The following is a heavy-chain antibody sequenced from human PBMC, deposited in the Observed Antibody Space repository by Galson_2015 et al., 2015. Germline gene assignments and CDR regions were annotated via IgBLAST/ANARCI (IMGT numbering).Heavy chain of an antibody. CDR1: GFTFSSYA. CDR3: AKNLGYSSRPFYC. D-gene: IGHD6-13*01. Sequence: SLRLSCAASGFTFSSYAMTWVRQAPGKGLEWVSAISASGASTYYPDSVKSRITISRDNSKNTLYLQLNSLRAEDTAMYYCAKNLGYSSRPFYCWGQGTLVTVSS. CDR2: ISASGAST. J-gene: IGHJ4*02. V-gene: IGHV3-23*01.